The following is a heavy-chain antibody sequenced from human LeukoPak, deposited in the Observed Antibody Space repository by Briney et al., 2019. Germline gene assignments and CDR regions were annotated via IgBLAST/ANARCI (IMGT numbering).Heavy chain of an antibody. J-gene: IGHJ6*03. CDR2: INPNSGGT. CDR1: GYTFTGYY. D-gene: IGHD6-13*01. CDR3: ARDEQLVGGYYYYYMDG. Sequence: ASVKVCCKASGYTFTGYYMHLVRQAPGQGLEWMGWINPNSGGTNYAQKFQGRVTMTRDTSISTAYMELSRLRSDDTAVYYCARDEQLVGGYYYYYMDGWGKGTTVTISS. V-gene: IGHV1-2*02.